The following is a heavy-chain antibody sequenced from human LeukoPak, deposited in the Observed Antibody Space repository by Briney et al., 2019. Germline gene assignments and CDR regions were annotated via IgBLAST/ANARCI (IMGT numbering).Heavy chain of an antibody. J-gene: IGHJ5*02. D-gene: IGHD3-10*01. Sequence: GSLRLSCAASGFTFSKHHMDWVRQAPGKGLEWVGRSRNKANGYNTQYAASVKGRFTISRDDSNNSLFLQMNSLRAEDTAVYYCAREATVVRGNTIDPWGQGTLVTVSS. CDR2: SRNKANGYNT. V-gene: IGHV3-72*01. CDR1: GFTFSKHH. CDR3: AREATVVRGNTIDP.